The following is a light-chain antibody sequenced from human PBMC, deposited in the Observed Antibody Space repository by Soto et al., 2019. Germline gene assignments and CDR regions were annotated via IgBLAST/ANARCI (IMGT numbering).Light chain of an antibody. J-gene: IGLJ2*01. CDR3: SSYTSSSTPVV. V-gene: IGLV2-14*03. Sequence: QSVLAQPASVSGSPGQSITISCTGTSXDVGYYNHVSWYQQHPGKAPKLMIYDVTNRPSGVSNRFFGSKSGNTASLTISGLQAEDEADYYCSSYTSSSTPVVFGGGTQLTV. CDR2: DVT. CDR1: SXDVGYYNH.